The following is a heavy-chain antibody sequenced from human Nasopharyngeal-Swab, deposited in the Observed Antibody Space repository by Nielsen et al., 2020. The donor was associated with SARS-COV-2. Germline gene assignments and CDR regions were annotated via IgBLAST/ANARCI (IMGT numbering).Heavy chain of an antibody. V-gene: IGHV1-46*01. CDR1: GYTFTSYY. D-gene: IGHD6-13*01. CDR2: INPSGGST. Sequence: ASVKVSCKASGYTFTSYYMHWVRQAPGQGLEWMGIINPSGGSTSYAQKFQGRVTMTRDTSTSTVYMELSSLRSEDTAVYYCATGFAAAGSYYGMDVWGQGTTVTVSS. CDR3: ATGFAAAGSYYGMDV. J-gene: IGHJ6*02.